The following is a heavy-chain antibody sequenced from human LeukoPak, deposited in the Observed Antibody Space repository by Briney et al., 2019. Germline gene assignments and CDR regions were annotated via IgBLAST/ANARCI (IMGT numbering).Heavy chain of an antibody. J-gene: IGHJ4*02. Sequence: PSETLSLTCAVSGYSISSGYYWGWIRQPPGKGLEWIGRIYTSGSTNYNPSLKSRVTISVDTSKNQFSLKLSSVTAADTAVYYCARASLIKVVPAAPGYYFDYWGQGTLVTVSS. V-gene: IGHV4-38-2*01. CDR3: ARASLIKVVPAAPGYYFDY. D-gene: IGHD2-2*01. CDR2: IYTSGST. CDR1: GYSISSGYY.